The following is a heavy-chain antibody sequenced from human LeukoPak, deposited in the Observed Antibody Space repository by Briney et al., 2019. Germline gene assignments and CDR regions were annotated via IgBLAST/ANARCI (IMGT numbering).Heavy chain of an antibody. CDR2: ITRSGSNL. D-gene: IGHD1-26*01. CDR3: ARLARGSYHEDY. J-gene: IGHJ4*02. V-gene: IGHV3-48*02. CDR1: GFTFTSSD. Sequence: GGSLRLSCVASGFTFTSSDFNWIRQAPGKGLEWLSTITRSGSNLYYADSVKGRFTISRDDAKNSLYLQMNSLRDEDTAVYYCARLARGSYHEDYWGQGTLVTVSS.